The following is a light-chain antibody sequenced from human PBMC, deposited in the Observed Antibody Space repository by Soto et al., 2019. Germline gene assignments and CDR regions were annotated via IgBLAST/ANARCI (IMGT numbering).Light chain of an antibody. CDR3: SSYAGSSWV. CDR2: DVS. J-gene: IGLJ3*02. V-gene: IGLV2-8*01. CDR1: SSDVGAYNY. Sequence: QSALTQPPSASGSPGQSVTISCTGTSSDVGAYNYVSWYQQHPGKAPKPMIYDVSKRPSGVPYRFSGSKSGNAASLTVSGLQGEDEADYYCSSYAGSSWVFGGGTKLTVL.